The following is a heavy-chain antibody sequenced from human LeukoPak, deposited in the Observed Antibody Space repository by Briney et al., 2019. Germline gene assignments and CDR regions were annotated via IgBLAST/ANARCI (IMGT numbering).Heavy chain of an antibody. Sequence: GGSLRLSCAASGFILSDYYMSWIRQAPGKGLEWVAYISTNDRTTYYADSVKGRFTISRDNAKNSLYLQMNSLRAEDTAVYYCARESYSSGYYYDYWGQGTLVTVSS. D-gene: IGHD3-22*01. CDR1: GFILSDYY. V-gene: IGHV3-11*04. CDR2: ISTNDRTT. CDR3: ARESYSSGYYYDY. J-gene: IGHJ4*02.